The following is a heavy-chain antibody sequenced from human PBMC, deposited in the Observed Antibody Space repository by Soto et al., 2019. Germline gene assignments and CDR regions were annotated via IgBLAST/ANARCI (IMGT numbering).Heavy chain of an antibody. D-gene: IGHD3-10*01. Sequence: QVQLVESGGGVVQPWRSLRLSCAASGFTFSSYAMHWVRQAPGKGLEWVAVISYDGSNKYYADSVKGRFTISRDNSKKTLSVQMNSLRAEETAVYYRAGDPTHYGSGSYGPPPLYYYYYYGMDVWGQGTTVTVSS. CDR2: ISYDGSNK. J-gene: IGHJ6*02. CDR3: AGDPTHYGSGSYGPPPLYYYYYYGMDV. V-gene: IGHV3-30-3*01. CDR1: GFTFSSYA.